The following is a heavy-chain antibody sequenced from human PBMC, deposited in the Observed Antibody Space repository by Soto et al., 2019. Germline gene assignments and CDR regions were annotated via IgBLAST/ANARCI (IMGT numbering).Heavy chain of an antibody. CDR3: AREIPRDGYNFGSGAMGV. J-gene: IGHJ6*02. V-gene: IGHV4-39*07. CDR1: GGSISSTSYF. CDR2: VKNTGST. Sequence: SETLSLTCTVSGGSISSTSYFWDWIRQPPGKGPEWIANVKNTGSTFYNPSLSSRVSISLDTSRDQFSLRLTSVTAADTAVYYCAREIPRDGYNFGSGAMGVWGQGTTVTVSS. D-gene: IGHD5-12*01.